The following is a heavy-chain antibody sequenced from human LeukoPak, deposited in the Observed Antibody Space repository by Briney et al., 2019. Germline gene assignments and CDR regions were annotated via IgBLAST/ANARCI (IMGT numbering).Heavy chain of an antibody. CDR3: VRSGWFGELSDYYYYMDV. CDR2: INPNSGGT. Sequence: GASVKVSCKASGYTFTGYYMHWVRQAPGQGLEWMGRINPNSGGTNYAQKFQGRVTMTRDTSISTAYMELSRLRSDDTAVYYCVRSGWFGELSDYYYYMDVWGKGTTVTVSS. D-gene: IGHD3-10*01. V-gene: IGHV1-2*06. CDR1: GYTFTGYY. J-gene: IGHJ6*03.